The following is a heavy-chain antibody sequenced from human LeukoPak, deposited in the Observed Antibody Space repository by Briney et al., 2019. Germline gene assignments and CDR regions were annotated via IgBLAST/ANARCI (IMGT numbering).Heavy chain of an antibody. V-gene: IGHV3-73*01. J-gene: IGHJ4*02. D-gene: IGHD2-15*01. CDR2: IRSKANSYAT. Sequence: GGSLRLSCAASGFTFSGSAMHWVRQASGKGLEWVGRIRSKANSYATAYAASVKGRFTISRDNSKNTLYLQMNSLRAEDTAVYYCAKDILKSQYYFDYWGQGTLVTVSS. CDR1: GFTFSGSA. CDR3: AKDILKSQYYFDY.